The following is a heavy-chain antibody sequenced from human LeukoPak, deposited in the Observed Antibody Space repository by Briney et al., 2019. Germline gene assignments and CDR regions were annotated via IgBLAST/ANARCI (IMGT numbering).Heavy chain of an antibody. CDR3: ARSIAAAGFDY. J-gene: IGHJ4*02. CDR1: VCSISSYY. CDR2: IYYSGST. V-gene: IGHV4-59*08. D-gene: IGHD6-13*01. Sequence: SETLSLTCTVSVCSISSYYWSWIRQPPAKGLEWIGYIYYSGSTNYNPSLKSRVTISVDTSKNQFSLKLSSVTAADTAVYYCARSIAAAGFDYWGQGTLVTVSS.